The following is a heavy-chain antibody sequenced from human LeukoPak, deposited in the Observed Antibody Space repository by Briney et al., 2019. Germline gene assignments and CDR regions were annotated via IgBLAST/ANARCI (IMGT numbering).Heavy chain of an antibody. Sequence: SVKVSCKASGGTFSSCAISWVRQAPGQGLGWMGRIIPILGIANYAHQVQGSLTITADNPPSPAYMELSSLRSEDAAVYYCARDPSLAAPGYWGQRTLVTVSS. CDR3: ARDPSLAAPGY. CDR2: IIPILGIA. CDR1: GGTFSSCA. D-gene: IGHD6-6*01. J-gene: IGHJ4*02. V-gene: IGHV1-69*04.